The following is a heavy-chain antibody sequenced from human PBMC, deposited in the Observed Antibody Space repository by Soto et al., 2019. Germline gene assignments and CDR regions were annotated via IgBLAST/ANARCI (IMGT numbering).Heavy chain of an antibody. V-gene: IGHV1-69*08. Sequence: QVQLVQSGAEVKKPGSSVNVSCKASGGTFSSYTISWVRQAPGQGLEWMGRIIPILGIANYAQKFQGRVTITADKSTSTAYMELSSLRSEDTAVYYCARDPGQQQSWDFDYWGQGTLVTVSS. CDR1: GGTFSSYT. J-gene: IGHJ4*02. D-gene: IGHD6-13*01. CDR3: ARDPGQQQSWDFDY. CDR2: IIPILGIA.